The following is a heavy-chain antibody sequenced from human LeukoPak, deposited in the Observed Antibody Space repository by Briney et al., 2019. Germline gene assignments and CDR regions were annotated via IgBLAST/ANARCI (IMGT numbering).Heavy chain of an antibody. D-gene: IGHD6-13*01. J-gene: IGHJ5*02. CDR1: GGSISSGSYY. Sequence: SETLSLTCTVSGGSISSGSYYWSWIRQPAGKGLEWIGRIYTSGSTNYNPSLKSRVTISVDTSKNQFSLKLSSVTAADTAVYYCARHRPGIAAAGTRWFDPWGQGTLVTVSS. V-gene: IGHV4-61*02. CDR3: ARHRPGIAAAGTRWFDP. CDR2: IYTSGST.